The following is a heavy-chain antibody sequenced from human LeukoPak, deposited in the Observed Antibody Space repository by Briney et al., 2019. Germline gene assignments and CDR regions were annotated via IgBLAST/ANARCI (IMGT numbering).Heavy chain of an antibody. CDR1: GFPFNTYW. CDR3: TPEVWELQGASDI. D-gene: IGHD1-26*01. J-gene: IGHJ3*02. Sequence: GGSLRLSCAASGFPFNTYWMTWVRQAPGKGLEWVANIKEDGSEEHYVDSAKGRFTISRDNAKNSLYLQMNSLRAADPAMYYCTPEVWELQGASDIWGQGTMVTVSS. V-gene: IGHV3-7*01. CDR2: IKEDGSEE.